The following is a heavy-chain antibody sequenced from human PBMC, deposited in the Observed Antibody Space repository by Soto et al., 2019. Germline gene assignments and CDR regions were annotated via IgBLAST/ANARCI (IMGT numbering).Heavy chain of an antibody. V-gene: IGHV4-30-4*01. J-gene: IGHJ5*02. Sequence: ASETLSLTCTVSGGSISSGDYNWSWIRQPPGKGLEWIGYIYYSGSTYYNPSLKSRVTISVDTSKNQFSLKLSSVTAADTAVYYCARGGGGLWPQVAWFDPWGQGTLVTVSS. CDR2: IYYSGST. CDR3: ARGGGGLWPQVAWFDP. CDR1: GGSISSGDYN. D-gene: IGHD3-10*01.